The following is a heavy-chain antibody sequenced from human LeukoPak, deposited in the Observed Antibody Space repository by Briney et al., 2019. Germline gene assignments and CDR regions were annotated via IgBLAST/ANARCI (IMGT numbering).Heavy chain of an antibody. CDR3: VIAVAGTHFDY. CDR2: IYYSGNT. J-gene: IGHJ4*02. D-gene: IGHD6-19*01. CDR1: GGSISSSSYY. Sequence: PSETLSLTCTVSGGSISSSSYYWGWIRHPPGKGLEWIGGIYYSGNTYYNPSLKSRVTISVDTSKNQFSLKLSSVTAADTAVYYCVIAVAGTHFDYWGREPWSPSPQ. V-gene: IGHV4-39*07.